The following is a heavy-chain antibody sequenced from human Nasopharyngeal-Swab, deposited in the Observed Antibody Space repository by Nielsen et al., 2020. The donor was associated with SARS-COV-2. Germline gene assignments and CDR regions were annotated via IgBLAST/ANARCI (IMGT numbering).Heavy chain of an antibody. D-gene: IGHD2-2*01. V-gene: IGHV1-18*01. Sequence: ASVKVSCKASGYTFTSYGISWVRQAPGQGLEWVGWISAYNGNTNYAQKLQGRVTMTTDTSTSTAYMELRSLRSDDTAVYYCARDIDIVVVPAAIGGDYWGQGTLVTVSS. J-gene: IGHJ4*02. CDR3: ARDIDIVVVPAAIGGDY. CDR2: ISAYNGNT. CDR1: GYTFTSYG.